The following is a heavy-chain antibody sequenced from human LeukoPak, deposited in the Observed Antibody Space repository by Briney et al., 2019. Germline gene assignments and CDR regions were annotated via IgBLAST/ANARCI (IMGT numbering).Heavy chain of an antibody. CDR2: MWYDGSNK. J-gene: IGHJ4*02. CDR1: GFTFSSYG. D-gene: IGHD6-13*01. Sequence: GSLRLSCAASGFTFSSYGMHWVRQAPGKGLEWVAVMWYDGSNKYHADSVKGRFTISRDNSENTLYLQMNSLRAEDTAVYYCAKDQGEYSSSWHIFDYWGQGTLVTVSS. V-gene: IGHV3-30*02. CDR3: AKDQGEYSSSWHIFDY.